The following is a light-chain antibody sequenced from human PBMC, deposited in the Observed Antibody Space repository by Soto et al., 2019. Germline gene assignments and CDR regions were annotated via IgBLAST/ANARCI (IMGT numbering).Light chain of an antibody. CDR3: QQSYSTPIT. CDR2: SAS. V-gene: IGKV3-20*01. J-gene: IGKJ5*01. CDR1: QSATSRY. Sequence: EIVLTQSPGTLSLSAGERATLACRASQSATSRYLAWYHQKPGQTPRLHIYSASDRATGIPERFSGSGSATDITLTTSRLEPEDFATYYCQQSYSTPITFGHGTRLEIK.